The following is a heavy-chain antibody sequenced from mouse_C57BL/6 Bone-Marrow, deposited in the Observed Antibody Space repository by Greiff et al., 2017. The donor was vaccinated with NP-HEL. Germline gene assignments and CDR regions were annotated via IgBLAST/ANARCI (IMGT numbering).Heavy chain of an antibody. D-gene: IGHD4-1*01. CDR1: GYAFSSSW. V-gene: IGHV1-82*01. Sequence: QVQLQQSGPELVKPGASVKISCKASGYAFSSSWMNWVKQRPGKGLEWIGRIYPGDGDTNYNGKFKGKATLTADKSSSTAYMQLSSLTSEDSAVYFCAQGGVLTGHWYCDVWGTGTTVTVSS. CDR2: IYPGDGDT. CDR3: AQGGVLTGHWYCDV. J-gene: IGHJ1*03.